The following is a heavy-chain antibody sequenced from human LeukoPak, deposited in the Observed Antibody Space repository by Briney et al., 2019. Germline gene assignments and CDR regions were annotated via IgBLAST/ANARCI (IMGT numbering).Heavy chain of an antibody. CDR3: VASANGGYDPHYYYMDV. Sequence: ASVKVSCKASGFTFTSSAMQWVRQARGQRLEWIGWIVVGSGNTNYAQKFQERVTITRDMSTSTAYMELSSLRSEDTAVYYCVASANGGYDPHYYYMDVWGKGTTVTVSS. V-gene: IGHV1-58*02. D-gene: IGHD5-12*01. CDR1: GFTFTSSA. J-gene: IGHJ6*03. CDR2: IVVGSGNT.